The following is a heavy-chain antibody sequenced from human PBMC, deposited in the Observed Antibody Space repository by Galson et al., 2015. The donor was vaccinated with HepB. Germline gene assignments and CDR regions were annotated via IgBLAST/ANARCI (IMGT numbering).Heavy chain of an antibody. J-gene: IGHJ5*02. Sequence: SLRLSCAASGFTFSRYAMNWVRQAPGKGPEWVSGISGSGDSTYYTASVRGRFTISRDNSKNTLYLQLHSLRAEDTAVYYCAKDLNFGELFYGDHWGQGALVMVSS. V-gene: IGHV3-23*01. CDR2: ISGSGDST. CDR3: AKDLNFGELFYGDH. CDR1: GFTFSRYA. D-gene: IGHD3-10*01.